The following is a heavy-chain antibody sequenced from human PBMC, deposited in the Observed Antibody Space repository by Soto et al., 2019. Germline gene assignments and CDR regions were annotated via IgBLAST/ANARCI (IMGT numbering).Heavy chain of an antibody. CDR1: GGTFSNSA. CDR3: ARDKDRQQLGGNYYYIVDV. V-gene: IGHV1-69*12. D-gene: IGHD3-3*02. J-gene: IGHJ6*02. Sequence: QVQLEQSGAEVKKPGSSVKVSCKASGGTFSNSAISWVRQAPGQGLEWMGGIMPIFRTPDYAQKFQGRVTVTADESTSTAYMELSGLRSDDTAVYYCARDKDRQQLGGNYYYIVDVWGQGTTVTVSS. CDR2: IMPIFRTP.